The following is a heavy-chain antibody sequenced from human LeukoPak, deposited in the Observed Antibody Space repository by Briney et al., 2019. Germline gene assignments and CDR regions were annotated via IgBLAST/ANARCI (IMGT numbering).Heavy chain of an antibody. J-gene: IGHJ3*02. Sequence: SVKVSCKASGGTFSSYAISWVRQALGQGLEWMGGIIPIFGTANYAQKFQGRVTITADESTSTAYMELSSLRSEDTAVYYCARLSNYYDSSGQNSDAFDIWGQGTMVTVSS. CDR3: ARLSNYYDSSGQNSDAFDI. CDR1: GGTFSSYA. D-gene: IGHD3-22*01. CDR2: IIPIFGTA. V-gene: IGHV1-69*13.